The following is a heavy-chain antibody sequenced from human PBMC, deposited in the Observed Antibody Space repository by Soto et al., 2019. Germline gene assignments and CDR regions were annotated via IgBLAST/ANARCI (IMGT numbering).Heavy chain of an antibody. CDR1: GFTFSSYA. D-gene: IGHD2-15*01. CDR3: AKVPVGYCSGGSCYLLFDY. CDR2: ISGGGGST. J-gene: IGHJ4*02. Sequence: GGSLRLSCAASGFTFSSYAMSWVRQAPGKGLEWVSAISGGGGSTHHAGSVKGRFTNSRENSKNTLYLQMNSLRAEDTAVYYCAKVPVGYCSGGSCYLLFDYWGQGTLVTVSS. V-gene: IGHV3-23*01.